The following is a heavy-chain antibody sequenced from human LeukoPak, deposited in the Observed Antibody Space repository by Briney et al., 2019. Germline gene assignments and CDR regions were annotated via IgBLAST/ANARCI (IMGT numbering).Heavy chain of an antibody. J-gene: IGHJ4*02. Sequence: ASVKVSCKASGYTFTGYYMHWVRQAPGQGLEWMGRINPNSGGTNYAQKFQGRVTMTRDTSISTAYMELSRLRSEDTAVYYCARGHYYDSSGQETYWGQGTLVTVSS. CDR1: GYTFTGYY. CDR2: INPNSGGT. D-gene: IGHD3-22*01. V-gene: IGHV1-2*06. CDR3: ARGHYYDSSGQETY.